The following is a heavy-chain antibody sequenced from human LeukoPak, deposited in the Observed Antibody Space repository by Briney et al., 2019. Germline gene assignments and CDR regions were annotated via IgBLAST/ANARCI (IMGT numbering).Heavy chain of an antibody. J-gene: IGHJ6*03. Sequence: SETLSLTCTVSGGSISSSSYYWSWIRQPPGKGLEWIGEINHSGSTNYNPSLKSRVTISVDTSKNQFSLKLSSVTAADTAVYYCARHHYYYYYMDVWGKGTTVTVSS. V-gene: IGHV4-39*01. CDR2: INHSGST. CDR3: ARHHYYYYYMDV. CDR1: GGSISSSSYY.